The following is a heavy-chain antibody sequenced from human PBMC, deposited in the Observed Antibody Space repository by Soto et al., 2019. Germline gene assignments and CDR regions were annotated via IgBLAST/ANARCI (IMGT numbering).Heavy chain of an antibody. CDR2: ISYDGRNT. V-gene: IGHV3-74*01. D-gene: IGHD3-3*01. J-gene: IGHJ4*02. CDR3: VRDRGFNFWSGPFR. CDR1: EFVFSHYW. Sequence: EVQLVESGGGSVQPGGSLRLSCAASEFVFSHYWIHWVRQAPGEGLVWVSRISYDGRNTDYADSVKGRFTISRDNAKNTVYLQMNSLRVEDTAVYYCVRDRGFNFWSGPFRWGQGTLVTVSS.